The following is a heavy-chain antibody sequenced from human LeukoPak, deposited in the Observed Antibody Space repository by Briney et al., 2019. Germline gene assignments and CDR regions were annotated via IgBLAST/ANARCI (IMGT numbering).Heavy chain of an antibody. J-gene: IGHJ4*02. CDR2: ISGSGGST. Sequence: PGGSLRLSCAASGFTFSSYAMSWVREAPGKGLEWVSAISGSGGSTYYADSVKGRFTISGDNAKNSLYLQMDSLRDEDTAVYYCARDRDYAFDYWGQGTLVTVSS. CDR3: ARDRDYAFDY. V-gene: IGHV3-23*01. D-gene: IGHD4-17*01. CDR1: GFTFSSYA.